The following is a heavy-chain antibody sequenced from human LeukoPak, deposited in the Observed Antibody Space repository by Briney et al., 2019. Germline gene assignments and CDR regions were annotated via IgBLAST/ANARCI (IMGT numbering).Heavy chain of an antibody. Sequence: ASVKVSCKASGYTFGGYYMHWVRQAPGQGLEWMGWMNPNSGNTGYAQKFQGRVTFTRTTSISTAYMELSSLRSDDTAVYYCARGASRSFDYWGQGTLITVSS. CDR2: MNPNSGNT. V-gene: IGHV1-8*03. CDR3: ARGASRSFDY. CDR1: GYTFGGYY. J-gene: IGHJ4*02.